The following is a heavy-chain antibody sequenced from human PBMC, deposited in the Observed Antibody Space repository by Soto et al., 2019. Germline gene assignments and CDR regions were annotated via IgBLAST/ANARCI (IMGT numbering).Heavy chain of an antibody. D-gene: IGHD3-16*02. Sequence: GGSLRLSCAVSGFRFRDYWMSWVRQAPGKGLEWVANIKQDESDKYYVDSVKGRFTISRDNAKNALYLQMNSLRVEDTAVYYCAAYCYTMTCTHFVGYSWGQGTQVTVAS. CDR3: AAYCYTMTCTHFVGYS. J-gene: IGHJ5*02. CDR1: GFRFRDYW. CDR2: IKQDESDK. V-gene: IGHV3-7*03.